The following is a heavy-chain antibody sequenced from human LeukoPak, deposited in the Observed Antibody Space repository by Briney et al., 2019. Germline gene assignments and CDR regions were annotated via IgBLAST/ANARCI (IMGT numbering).Heavy chain of an antibody. CDR3: ARQYCSGGSCYLSY. Sequence: PGGSLRLSCAASGFTVSSNYMSRVRQAPGKGLEWVSVIYSGGSTYYADSVEGRFTISRDNSKNTLYLQMNSLRAEDTAVYYCARQYCSGGSCYLSYWGQGTLVTVSS. CDR2: IYSGGST. D-gene: IGHD2-15*01. J-gene: IGHJ4*02. CDR1: GFTVSSNY. V-gene: IGHV3-53*01.